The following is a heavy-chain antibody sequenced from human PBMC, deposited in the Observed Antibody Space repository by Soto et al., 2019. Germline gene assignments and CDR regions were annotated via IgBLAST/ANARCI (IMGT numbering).Heavy chain of an antibody. Sequence: GESLKISCKGSGYSFTSYWIGWVRQMPGKGLEWMGIIYPGDSDTRYSPSFQGQVTISADKSISTAYLQWSSLKASDTAMYYCARHVTVTSTGWYFDLWGRGTLVTVSS. CDR2: IYPGDSDT. CDR1: GYSFTSYW. D-gene: IGHD4-17*01. J-gene: IGHJ2*01. CDR3: ARHVTVTSTGWYFDL. V-gene: IGHV5-51*01.